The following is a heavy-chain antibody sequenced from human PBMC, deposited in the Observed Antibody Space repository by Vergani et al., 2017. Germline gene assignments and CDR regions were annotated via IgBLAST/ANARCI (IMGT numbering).Heavy chain of an antibody. Sequence: EVQLLQSEGAVVQPGGSLRLSCVASVFTFSSHAMSWVRQGNGQGREWVSSIKNTGDSTTYADSVKGRFTIYRDKSKKTLYLQMNSLRAEYTAVYYCGRGSSNYNWGQGTLVAVSS. CDR3: GRGSSNYN. CDR1: VFTFSSHA. J-gene: IGHJ4*02. CDR2: IKNTGDST. V-gene: IGHV3-23*01. D-gene: IGHD5-24*01.